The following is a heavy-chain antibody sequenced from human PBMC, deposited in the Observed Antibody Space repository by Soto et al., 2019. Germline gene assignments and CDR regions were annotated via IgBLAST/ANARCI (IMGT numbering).Heavy chain of an antibody. D-gene: IGHD3-10*01. CDR1: GYSFTTYW. J-gene: IGHJ3*01. V-gene: IGHV5-51*01. Sequence: EVQLVQSGAEVKKPGESLKISCKGSGYSFTTYWIGWLRQVPGKGLEWMAVIYPDDSDTRYSPSFQGQVTISADKSISTAYLQWSSLKASDTAIYYCARQARFAFFDLWGQGTMVSVSS. CDR2: IYPDDSDT. CDR3: ARQARFAFFDL.